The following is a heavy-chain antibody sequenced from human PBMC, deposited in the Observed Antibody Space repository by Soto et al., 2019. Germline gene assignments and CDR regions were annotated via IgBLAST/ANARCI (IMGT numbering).Heavy chain of an antibody. CDR2: ISYDGSNK. D-gene: IGHD6-19*01. J-gene: IGHJ1*01. CDR3: ARHRAGSAAEYFQH. V-gene: IGHV3-30-3*01. Sequence: QVQLVESGGGVVQPGRSLRLSCAASGFTFSSYAMHWVRQAPGKGLEWVAVISYDGSNKYYADSVKGRFTISRDNSKNTLYLQMDSLRAEDTAVYYCARHRAGSAAEYFQHWGQGTLVTVSS. CDR1: GFTFSSYA.